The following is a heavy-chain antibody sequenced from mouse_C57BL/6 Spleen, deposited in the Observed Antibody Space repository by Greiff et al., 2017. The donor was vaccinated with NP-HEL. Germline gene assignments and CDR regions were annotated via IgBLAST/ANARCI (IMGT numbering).Heavy chain of an antibody. CDR3: ASSRKRDSSGTDYAMDY. J-gene: IGHJ4*01. CDR2: INPSSGYT. Sequence: QVQLQQSGAELAKPGASVKLSCKASGYTFTSYWMHWVKQRPGQGLEWIGYINPSSGYTKYNQKFKDKATLTADKSSSTAYMQLSSLTYEDSAVYYCASSRKRDSSGTDYAMDYWGQGTSVTVSS. D-gene: IGHD3-2*02. CDR1: GYTFTSYW. V-gene: IGHV1-7*01.